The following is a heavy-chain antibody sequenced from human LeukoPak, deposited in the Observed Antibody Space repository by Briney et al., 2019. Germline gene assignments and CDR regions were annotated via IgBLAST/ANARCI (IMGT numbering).Heavy chain of an antibody. V-gene: IGHV3-11*06. J-gene: IGHJ4*02. CDR1: GFTVSSNY. CDR3: ATDRGRYSGYDFAY. CDR2: ISSSSNYT. Sequence: GGSLRLSCAASGFTVSSNYMSWIRQAPGKGLEWVSYISSSSNYTNYADSVKGRFTISRDNAKNSLYLQMNSLRAEDTALYYCATDRGRYSGYDFAYWGQGTLVTVSS. D-gene: IGHD5-12*01.